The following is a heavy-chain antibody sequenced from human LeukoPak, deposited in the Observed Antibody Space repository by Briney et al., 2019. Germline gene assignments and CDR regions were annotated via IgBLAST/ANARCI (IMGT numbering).Heavy chain of an antibody. CDR1: GGSISSSSYY. CDR2: IYYSGST. Sequence: PSETLSLTCTVSGGSISSSSYYWGWIRQPPGKGLEWIGSIYYSGSTYYNPSLKSRVTISVDTSKNQFSLKLSSVTAADTAVYYCARHGSGNYNPYYYYMDVWGKGTTVTVSS. J-gene: IGHJ6*03. D-gene: IGHD4-11*01. V-gene: IGHV4-39*01. CDR3: ARHGSGNYNPYYYYMDV.